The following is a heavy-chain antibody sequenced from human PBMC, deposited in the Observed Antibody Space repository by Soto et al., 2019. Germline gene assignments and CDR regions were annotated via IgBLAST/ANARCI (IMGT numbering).Heavy chain of an antibody. Sequence: GGSLRLSCAASGFTFSSYGMHWVRQAPGKGLEWVAVISYDGSNKYYADSVKGRFTISRDNSKNTLYLQMNSLRAEDTAVYYCAKDTNWNYYYYGMDVWGQGTTVTVSS. V-gene: IGHV3-30*18. J-gene: IGHJ6*02. CDR3: AKDTNWNYYYYGMDV. D-gene: IGHD1-20*01. CDR1: GFTFSSYG. CDR2: ISYDGSNK.